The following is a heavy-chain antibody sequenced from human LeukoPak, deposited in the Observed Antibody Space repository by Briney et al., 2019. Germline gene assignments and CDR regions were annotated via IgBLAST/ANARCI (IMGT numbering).Heavy chain of an antibody. CDR3: ATPVGGVWSFDY. D-gene: IGHD2-15*01. CDR2: IKQDESEK. V-gene: IGHV3-7*01. Sequence: PGGSLRLSCAASGFTFSNYWMTWVRQAPGKGVEWVANIKQDESEKYYVDSVKGRFTVSRDNSKNSVYLQMNSLRAEDTAMYYCATPVGGVWSFDYWGQGTLVTVSS. J-gene: IGHJ4*02. CDR1: GFTFSNYW.